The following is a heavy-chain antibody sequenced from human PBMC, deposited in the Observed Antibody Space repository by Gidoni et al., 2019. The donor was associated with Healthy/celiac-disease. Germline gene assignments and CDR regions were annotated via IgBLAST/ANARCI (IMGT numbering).Heavy chain of an antibody. V-gene: IGHV3-30*18. CDR1: GFTFSSYG. CDR2: ISYDGSNK. D-gene: IGHD3-16*02. Sequence: QVQLVESGGGVVQPGRSLRLSCAASGFTFSSYGMHGVRQAPGKGLEWVAVISYDGSNKYYADSVKGRFTISRDNSKNTLYLQMNSLRAEDTAVYYCAKNYDYVWGSYRYGVDYWGQGTLVTVSS. CDR3: AKNYDYVWGSYRYGVDY. J-gene: IGHJ4*02.